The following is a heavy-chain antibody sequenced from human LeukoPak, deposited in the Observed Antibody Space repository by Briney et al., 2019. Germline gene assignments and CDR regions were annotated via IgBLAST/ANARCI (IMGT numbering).Heavy chain of an antibody. Sequence: ASVKVSCKASGYTFTSYDINWVRQATGQGLEWMGWMNPNSGNTGYAQKFQGRVTMTRNTSISTAYMELSSLRSEDTAVYYCARVGLAAAGTYFDYWVREPWSPSPQ. CDR1: GYTFTSYD. V-gene: IGHV1-8*01. CDR2: MNPNSGNT. J-gene: IGHJ4*02. CDR3: ARVGLAAAGTYFDY. D-gene: IGHD6-13*01.